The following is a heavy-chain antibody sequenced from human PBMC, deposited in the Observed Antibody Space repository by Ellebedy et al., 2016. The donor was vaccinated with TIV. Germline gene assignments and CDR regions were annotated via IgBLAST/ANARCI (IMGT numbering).Heavy chain of an antibody. J-gene: IGHJ4*02. CDR3: ATDSRYSYGYRFNF. CDR1: GGTFSSYG. D-gene: IGHD5-18*01. CDR2: IIPILGRP. V-gene: IGHV1-69*04. Sequence: ASVKVSCKASGGTFSSYGINWVRQAPGQGLEWMGRIIPILGRPDYAQSFLGRVTINADKSTGTPYLELSSLRSEDTAVYYCATDSRYSYGYRFNFWGQGTLVIVSS.